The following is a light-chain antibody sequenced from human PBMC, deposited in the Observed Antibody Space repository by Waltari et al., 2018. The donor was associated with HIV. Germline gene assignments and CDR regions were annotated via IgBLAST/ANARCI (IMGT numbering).Light chain of an antibody. CDR3: SLYTSTNTYV. CDR1: SRDVGSYNR. V-gene: IGLV2-18*01. J-gene: IGLJ1*01. CDR2: DVS. Sequence: QSSLTQPPSVYGSPGQSVTISCTGPSRDVGSYNRVSWYRQPPGAAPKLMIFDVSHRPSGVPDRFSGSKSGNTASLTISGLQAEDEATYYCSLYTSTNTYVFGTGTEVTVL.